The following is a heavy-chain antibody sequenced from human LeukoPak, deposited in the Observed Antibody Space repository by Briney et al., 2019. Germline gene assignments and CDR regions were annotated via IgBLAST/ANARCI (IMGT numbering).Heavy chain of an antibody. CDR3: ARSGYYDILSGYLYFFDY. D-gene: IGHD3-9*01. V-gene: IGHV4-39*01. Sequence: SETLSLTRSVSGGSISDTTYFWGWIRQPPGKGLEWIGSIYSSGSTYYNPSLKSRVTVSIDTSRNQFSLKLTSVAAAETAVYYCARSGYYDILSGYLYFFDYWGQGTLVTVSS. CDR1: GGSISDTTYF. J-gene: IGHJ4*02. CDR2: IYSSGST.